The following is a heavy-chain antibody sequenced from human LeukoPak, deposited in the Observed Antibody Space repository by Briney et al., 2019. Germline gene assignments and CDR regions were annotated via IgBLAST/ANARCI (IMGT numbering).Heavy chain of an antibody. D-gene: IGHD3-22*01. V-gene: IGHV1-18*01. CDR1: GYTFTSYG. Sequence: GASVKVSCKASGYTFTSYGISWVRQAPGQGLEWMGWISAYNGNTNYAQKLQGRVTMTTDTSTSTAYMELRSLRSDDTAVYYCAGDPPRGGYYDSSGYSLLDYWGQGTLVTVSS. CDR2: ISAYNGNT. CDR3: AGDPPRGGYYDSSGYSLLDY. J-gene: IGHJ4*02.